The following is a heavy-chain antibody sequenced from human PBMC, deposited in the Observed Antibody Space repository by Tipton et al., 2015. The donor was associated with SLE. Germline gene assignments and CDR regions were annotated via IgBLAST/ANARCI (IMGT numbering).Heavy chain of an antibody. CDR3: ATSDYGDYVPYAFDI. V-gene: IGHV4-4*08. D-gene: IGHD4-17*01. CDR2: IYTSGST. J-gene: IGHJ3*02. Sequence: TLSLTCTVSGDSISSYYWSWIRQPPGKGLEWIGYIYTSGSTNYNPSLKSRVTISVDTSKNQFSLKLSSVTAADTAVYYCATSDYGDYVPYAFDIWGQGTMVTVSS. CDR1: GDSISSYY.